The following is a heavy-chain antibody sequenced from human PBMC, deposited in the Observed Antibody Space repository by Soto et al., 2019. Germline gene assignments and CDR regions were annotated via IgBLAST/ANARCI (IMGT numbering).Heavy chain of an antibody. CDR2: MNPDGSAI. Sequence: PGGSLRLSCVVSGFTFSSSWMHWVRQGPGKGLVWVARMNPDGSAINYADSVKGRFTTSRDNARNILYLQMNSMRAEDTALDYCLTGWSEYWSQGTLVTVSS. V-gene: IGHV3-74*01. D-gene: IGHD7-27*01. CDR3: LTGWSEY. J-gene: IGHJ4*02. CDR1: GFTFSSSW.